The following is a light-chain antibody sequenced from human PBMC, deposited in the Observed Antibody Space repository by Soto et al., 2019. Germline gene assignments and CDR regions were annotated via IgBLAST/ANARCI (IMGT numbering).Light chain of an antibody. Sequence: EIVMTQSPATLSGSPGDRATLSCRVSQSVSSNLAWYQQKPGQAPRLLIYGASTRATGIPARFSGSGSGTEFTLTISSLQSEDFAVYYCQQYNNWPWTFGQVTKVKIK. CDR1: QSVSSN. V-gene: IGKV3-15*01. CDR3: QQYNNWPWT. CDR2: GAS. J-gene: IGKJ1*01.